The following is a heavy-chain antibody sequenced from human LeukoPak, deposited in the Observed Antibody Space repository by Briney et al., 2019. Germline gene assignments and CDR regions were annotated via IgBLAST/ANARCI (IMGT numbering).Heavy chain of an antibody. CDR3: TTGSSSWVDALDI. CDR1: GFTFSNAW. D-gene: IGHD6-13*01. J-gene: IGHJ3*02. Sequence: GGSLRLSCAASGFTFSNAWMSWVRQAPGKGLEWVGRIKSKTDGGTTEYAAPVKGRFTISRDDSKNTLYLQMNSLKTEDTAVYYCTTGSSSWVDALDIWGQGKMVTVSS. V-gene: IGHV3-15*01. CDR2: IKSKTDGGTT.